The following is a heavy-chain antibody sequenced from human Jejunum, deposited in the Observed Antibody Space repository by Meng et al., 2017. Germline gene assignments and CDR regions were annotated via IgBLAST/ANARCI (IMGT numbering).Heavy chain of an antibody. Sequence: GESLKISCAASGFTFSDYYMSWIRQAPGKGLEWVSYISSSGATIFYADSVKGRFTISRDNAKNSLYLQMNSLRADDTAVYYCARWASSSSWYDYYGMDVWGQGTMVTVSS. CDR3: ARWASSSSWYDYYGMDV. CDR1: GFTFSDYY. D-gene: IGHD6-13*01. CDR2: ISSSGATI. V-gene: IGHV3-11*04. J-gene: IGHJ6*02.